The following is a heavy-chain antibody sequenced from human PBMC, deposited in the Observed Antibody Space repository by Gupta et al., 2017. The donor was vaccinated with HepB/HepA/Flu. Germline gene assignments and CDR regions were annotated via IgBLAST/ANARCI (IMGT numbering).Heavy chain of an antibody. J-gene: IGHJ6*02. CDR3: ARELSDPPPGSYYYYYYGMDV. Sequence: QVQLVESGGGLVKPGGSLRLPCAASGFTFSDYYLSWIRQAPGKGLEWVSYISSSGSTIYYADSVKGRFTISRDNAKNSLYLQMNSLRAEDTAVYYCARELSDPPPGSYYYYYYGMDVWGQGTTVTVSS. CDR2: ISSSGSTI. D-gene: IGHD3-10*01. V-gene: IGHV3-11*01. CDR1: GFTFSDYY.